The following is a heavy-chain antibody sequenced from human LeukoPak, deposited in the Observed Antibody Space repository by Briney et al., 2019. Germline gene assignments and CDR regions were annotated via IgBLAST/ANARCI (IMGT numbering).Heavy chain of an antibody. CDR2: IYSGGST. V-gene: IGHV3-53*01. CDR3: ASRATVTTDRFWFDP. D-gene: IGHD4-11*01. Sequence: GGSLRLSCAASGFTFSSNYMSWVHQAPGKGLKWVSVIYSGGSTYYADSVKGRFTISRDNSKNTLYLQMNSLRAEDTAVYYCASRATVTTDRFWFDPWGQGTLVTVSS. CDR1: GFTFSSNY. J-gene: IGHJ5*02.